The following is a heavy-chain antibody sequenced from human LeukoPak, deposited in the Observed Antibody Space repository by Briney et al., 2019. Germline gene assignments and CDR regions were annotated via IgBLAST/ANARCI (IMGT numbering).Heavy chain of an antibody. D-gene: IGHD6-19*01. CDR1: GGSISSGGYY. CDR2: IYYSGST. J-gene: IGHJ6*02. V-gene: IGHV4-61*08. Sequence: SETLSLTCTVSGGSISSGGYYWSWIRQPPGKGLEWIGYIYYSGSTNYNPSLKSRVTISVDTSKNQFSLKLSSVTAADTAVYYCARSSSGWYGMDVWGQGTTVTVSS. CDR3: ARSSSGWYGMDV.